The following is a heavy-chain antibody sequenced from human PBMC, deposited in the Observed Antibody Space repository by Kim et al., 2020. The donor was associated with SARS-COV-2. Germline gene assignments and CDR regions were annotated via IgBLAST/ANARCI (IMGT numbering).Heavy chain of an antibody. CDR2: ISYDGSNK. Sequence: GGSLRLSCAASGFTFSSYAMHWVRQAPGKGLEWVAVISYDGSNKYYADSVKGRFTISRDNSKNTLYLQMNSLRAEDTAVYYCARGGVGVPAPNYYYGMDVWGQGTTVTVSS. CDR1: GFTFSSYA. V-gene: IGHV3-30-3*01. CDR3: ARGGVGVPAPNYYYGMDV. D-gene: IGHD1-26*01. J-gene: IGHJ6*02.